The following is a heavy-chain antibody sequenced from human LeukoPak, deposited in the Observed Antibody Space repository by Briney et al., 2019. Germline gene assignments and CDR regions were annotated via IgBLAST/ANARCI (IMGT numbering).Heavy chain of an antibody. V-gene: IGHV1-18*01. CDR3: ARDGQHDSSGYSYYYYYYMDV. CDR1: GYTFTSYG. CDR2: ISAHNGDT. D-gene: IGHD3-22*01. Sequence: ASVKVSCKASGYTFTSYGISLVRQAPGQGLEWMGWISAHNGDTNYAQKFQGRVSMTTDTSTSTGYMELRSLTSDDTAVYYCARDGQHDSSGYSYYYYYYMDVWGKGTTVTVSS. J-gene: IGHJ6*03.